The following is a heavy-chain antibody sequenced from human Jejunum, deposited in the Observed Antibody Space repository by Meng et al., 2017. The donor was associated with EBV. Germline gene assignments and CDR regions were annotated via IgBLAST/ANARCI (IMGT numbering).Heavy chain of an antibody. D-gene: IGHD3-16*02. CDR1: RGSFSGYY. V-gene: IGHV4-34*01. J-gene: IGHJ4*02. CDR3: ARVAFSYTTRSLDS. CDR2: INHSGST. Sequence: HVHLHQCCAGVLRPSETLSPTCAVYRGSFSGYYWSSMRQHTGKGLEWIGEINHSGSTNYNPSLRSRVTISVETSKNQFSLRLNSVTAADTAVYYCARVAFSYTTRSLDSWGQGTLVTVSS.